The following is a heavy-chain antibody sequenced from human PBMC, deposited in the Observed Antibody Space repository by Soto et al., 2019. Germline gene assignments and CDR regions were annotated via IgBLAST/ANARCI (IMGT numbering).Heavy chain of an antibody. CDR2: IYYSGST. V-gene: IGHV4-31*03. CDR3: ARDLDYDFWSGYPVYYYGMDV. D-gene: IGHD3-3*01. CDR1: GGSISSGGYY. Sequence: SETLSITCTVSGGSISSGGYYWSWIRQHPGKGLEWIGYIYYSGSTYYNPSLKSRVTISVDTSKNQFSLKLSSVTAADTAVYYCARDLDYDFWSGYPVYYYGMDVWGQGTTVTVSS. J-gene: IGHJ6*02.